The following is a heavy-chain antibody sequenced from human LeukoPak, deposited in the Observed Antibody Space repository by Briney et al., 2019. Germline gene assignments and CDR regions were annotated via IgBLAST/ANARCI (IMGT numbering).Heavy chain of an antibody. J-gene: IGHJ4*02. CDR1: GGSFSGYY. CDR2: INHSGST. V-gene: IGHV4-34*01. Sequence: NPSETLSLTCAVYGGSFSGYYWSWIRQPPGKGLEWIGEINHSGSTNYNPSLKSRVTISVDTSKNQFSLKLSSVTAADTAVYYCARVAVRGVPPFEDWGQGTLVTVSS. CDR3: ARVAVRGVPPFED. D-gene: IGHD3-10*01.